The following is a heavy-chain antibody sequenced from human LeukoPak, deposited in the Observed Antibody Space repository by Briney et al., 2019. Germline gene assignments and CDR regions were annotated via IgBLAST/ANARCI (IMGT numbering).Heavy chain of an antibody. D-gene: IGHD1-26*01. CDR1: GFTFNTYW. CDR3: ARDDVGTLDC. Sequence: GGSLRLSCAASGFTFNTYWMTWVRQAPGRGLEWVANIKQDGSEKNYVDSVKGRFTISRDNAKNSLYLQMNSLRPEDTAVYYCARDDVGTLDCWGQGTLVTVSS. CDR2: IKQDGSEK. J-gene: IGHJ4*02. V-gene: IGHV3-7*04.